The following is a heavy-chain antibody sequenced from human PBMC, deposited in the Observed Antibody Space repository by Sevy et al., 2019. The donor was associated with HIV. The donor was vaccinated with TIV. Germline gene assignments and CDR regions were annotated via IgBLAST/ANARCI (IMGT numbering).Heavy chain of an antibody. Sequence: SETLSLTCTVSGGSITSSSYYWAWLRQPPGKGLEWIGSIYYTGSTYYKPSLMSRITISADRSKNHFSLKLTSVTAADTAVYYCAGPSSLYYYYAMDVWGQRTAVTVSS. V-gene: IGHV4-39*02. J-gene: IGHJ6*02. CDR1: GGSITSSSYY. CDR2: IYYTGST. CDR3: AGPSSLYYYYAMDV.